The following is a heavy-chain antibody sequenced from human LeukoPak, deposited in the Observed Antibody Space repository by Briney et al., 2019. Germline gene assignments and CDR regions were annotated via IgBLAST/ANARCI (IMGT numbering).Heavy chain of an antibody. J-gene: IGHJ4*02. V-gene: IGHV3-21*01. CDR3: ARPSEHSSGWTYYFDY. D-gene: IGHD6-19*01. Sequence: GGSLRLSCAASGFTFSSDSMNWVRQAPGKGLEWVSSISSSSSYIYYADSVKGRFTISRDNAKNSLYLQMNSLRAEDTAVYYCARPSEHSSGWTYYFDYWGQGTLVTVSS. CDR1: GFTFSSDS. CDR2: ISSSSSYI.